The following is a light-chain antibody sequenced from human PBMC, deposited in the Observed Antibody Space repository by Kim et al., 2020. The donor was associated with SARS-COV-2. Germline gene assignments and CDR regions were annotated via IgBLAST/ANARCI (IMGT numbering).Light chain of an antibody. Sequence: LSPGERATLSCRASQSVSRSYLAWYQQKPGQAPRLLIYGASSRATGILDRFSGSGSGTDFTLTISRLEPEDFAVYYCQQYGSSPYTFGQGNKLEI. CDR1: QSVSRSY. CDR2: GAS. CDR3: QQYGSSPYT. V-gene: IGKV3-20*01. J-gene: IGKJ2*01.